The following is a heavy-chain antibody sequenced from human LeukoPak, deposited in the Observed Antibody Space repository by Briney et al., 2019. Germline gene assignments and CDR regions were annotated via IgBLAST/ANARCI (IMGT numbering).Heavy chain of an antibody. CDR2: IHTSGTT. V-gene: IGHV4-4*07. CDR1: GGSMSDYY. J-gene: IGHJ5*02. D-gene: IGHD4-17*01. Sequence: SETLSLTCTVSGGSMSDYYWSFIRQSAGTGLEWLGRIHTSGTTWYNPSLKSRVTISVDTSKNQFSLKLSSVTAADTAVYYCARGGTTVTPGLLWFDPWGQGTLVTVSS. CDR3: ARGGTTVTPGLLWFDP.